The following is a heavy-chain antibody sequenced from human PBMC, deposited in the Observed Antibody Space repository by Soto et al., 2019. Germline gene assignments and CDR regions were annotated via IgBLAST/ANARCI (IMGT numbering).Heavy chain of an antibody. CDR1: GFTFSNAW. V-gene: IGHV3-15*07. J-gene: IGHJ6*02. CDR3: TTERDYYDSSGSWYYGMDV. D-gene: IGHD3-22*01. CDR2: IKSKTDGGTT. Sequence: LRLSCAASGFTFSNAWMNWVRQAPGKGLEWFGRIKSKTDGGTTDYAAPVKGRFTISRDDSKNTLYLQMNSLKTEDTAVYYCTTERDYYDSSGSWYYGMDVWGQGTTVTVSS.